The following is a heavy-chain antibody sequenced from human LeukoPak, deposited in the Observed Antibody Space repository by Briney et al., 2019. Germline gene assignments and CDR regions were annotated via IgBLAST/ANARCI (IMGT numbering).Heavy chain of an antibody. D-gene: IGHD4-17*01. V-gene: IGHV3-74*01. CDR3: ARDRGYGDYYFDS. CDR2: INNDGSST. CDR1: GFTFSSYW. Sequence: GGSLRLSCAASGFTFSSYWMHWVRQAPGKGLAWVSRINNDGSSTIYADSVKGRVTISRDNAKNTLYLQMSSLRAEDTAVYFCARDRGYGDYYFDSWGQGTLVTVSS. J-gene: IGHJ4*02.